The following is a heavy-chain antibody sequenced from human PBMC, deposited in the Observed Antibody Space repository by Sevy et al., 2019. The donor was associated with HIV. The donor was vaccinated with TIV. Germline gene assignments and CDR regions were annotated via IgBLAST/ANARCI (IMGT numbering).Heavy chain of an antibody. Sequence: SGSLRLSCAASGFTFSNAWMSWVRQSPGKGLEGVGRIRSNAGGGTTDYATIVKGKFTISRDDSRDILYLQLNSLETEDTAVYYCTTHHRRDGIVVVPFEYWGQGTLVTVSS. CDR2: IRSNAGGGTT. D-gene: IGHD2-15*01. CDR1: GFTFSNAW. CDR3: TTHHRRDGIVVVPFEY. V-gene: IGHV3-15*01. J-gene: IGHJ4*02.